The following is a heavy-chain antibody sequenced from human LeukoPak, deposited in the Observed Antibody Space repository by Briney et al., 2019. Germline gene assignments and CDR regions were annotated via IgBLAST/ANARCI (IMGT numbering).Heavy chain of an antibody. V-gene: IGHV3-23*01. J-gene: IGHJ4*02. CDR1: GFTFSSYG. CDR3: TRERVWYSSSRYDY. CDR2: ISVSGDDT. Sequence: PGGSLRLSCAASGFTFSSYGMTWVRQAPGKGLEWVSHISVSGDDTYYADSVKGRFTISRDNSKDTLYLQMNSLRGEDTAVYYCTRERVWYSSSRYDYWGQGTRVTVSS. D-gene: IGHD6-13*01.